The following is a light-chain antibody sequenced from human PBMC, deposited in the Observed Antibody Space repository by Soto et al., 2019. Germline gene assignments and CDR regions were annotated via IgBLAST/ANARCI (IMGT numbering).Light chain of an antibody. Sequence: QSALTQPASVSGSPGQSITISCTGHSSEDSGYNYVSWYQQHPGKAHKLMIYDVSNRPSGVSNRFSGSKSGNTASLTISGLQAEDEADYYCSSYTSSSSYVFGTGTKVTVL. J-gene: IGLJ1*01. CDR3: SSYTSSSSYV. CDR1: SSEDSGYNY. CDR2: DVS. V-gene: IGLV2-14*01.